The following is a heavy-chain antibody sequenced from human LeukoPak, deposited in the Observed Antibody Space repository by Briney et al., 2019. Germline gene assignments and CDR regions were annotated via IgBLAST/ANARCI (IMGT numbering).Heavy chain of an antibody. Sequence: GASVKVSCKASGGTFSSYAISWVRQAPGQGLEWMGRIIPILGIANYGQKFQGRVTITADKSTSTAYMELSSLRSEDTAVYYCARGRGPSYGYYYYYGMDVWGQRATVTVSS. V-gene: IGHV1-69*04. D-gene: IGHD5-18*01. CDR1: GGTFSSYA. J-gene: IGHJ6*02. CDR2: IIPILGIA. CDR3: ARGRGPSYGYYYYYGMDV.